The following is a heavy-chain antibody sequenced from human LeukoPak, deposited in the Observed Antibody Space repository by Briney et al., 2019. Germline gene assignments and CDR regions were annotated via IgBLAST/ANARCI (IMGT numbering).Heavy chain of an antibody. D-gene: IGHD6-13*01. Sequence: GGSLRLSCAASGFIFKSYAMNWVRQAPGKGLEWVSGISGFGGSTYYAASVKGRFTISRDNSGDTLFLHLDNLRVEDTAMYYCARRGGSSWSSFDYWGQGSLVTVFS. CDR1: GFIFKSYA. CDR3: ARRGGSSWSSFDY. CDR2: ISGFGGST. V-gene: IGHV3-23*01. J-gene: IGHJ4*02.